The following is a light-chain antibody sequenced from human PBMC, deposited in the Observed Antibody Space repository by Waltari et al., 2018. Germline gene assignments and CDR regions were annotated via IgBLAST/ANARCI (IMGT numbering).Light chain of an antibody. J-gene: IGKJ1*01. Sequence: DIQMTQSPSSLSASVGDRVTITCRASQSISSYLNWYQQKPGKAPKLLIYAASSLQSWVPARFSGSGSGTEFTLTISSLQPEDFATYYCQQSYSTPPWTFGQGTKVEIK. CDR3: QQSYSTPPWT. CDR2: AAS. V-gene: IGKV1-39*01. CDR1: QSISSY.